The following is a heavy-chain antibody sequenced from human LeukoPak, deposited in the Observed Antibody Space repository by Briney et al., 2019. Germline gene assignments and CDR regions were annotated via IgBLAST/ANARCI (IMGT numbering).Heavy chain of an antibody. J-gene: IGHJ4*02. CDR1: GGTFSSYA. V-gene: IGHV1-69*05. CDR3: ARGTEHYFDY. Sequence: ASVKASCKASGGTFSSYAISWVRQAPGQGLEWMGGIIPIFGTANYAQKFQGRVTITTDESTSTAYMELSSLRSEDTAVYYCARGTEHYFDYWGQGTLVTVSS. D-gene: IGHD2-2*01. CDR2: IIPIFGTA.